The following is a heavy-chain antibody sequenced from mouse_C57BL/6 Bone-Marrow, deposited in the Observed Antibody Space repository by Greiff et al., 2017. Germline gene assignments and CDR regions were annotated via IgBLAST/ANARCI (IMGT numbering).Heavy chain of an antibody. CDR3: AIFYYFDY. CDR1: GYTFTSYW. Sequence: QVQLQQPGAELVRPASSVKLSCKASGYTFTSYWMDWVKQRPGQGLEWIGNIYPSDSETHYNQKFKDKATLTVDKSSSTAYMQLSSLTSEDSAVYYCAIFYYFDYWGQGTTLTVSS. CDR2: IYPSDSET. V-gene: IGHV1-61*01. J-gene: IGHJ2*01.